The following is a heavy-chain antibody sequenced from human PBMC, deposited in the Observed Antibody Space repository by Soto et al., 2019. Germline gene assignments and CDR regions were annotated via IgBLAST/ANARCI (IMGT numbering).Heavy chain of an antibody. CDR1: GGSISSYY. V-gene: IGHV4-59*01. Sequence: SETLSLTCTVSGGSISSYYWSRIRQPPGKGLEWIGYIYYSGSTNYNPSLKSRVTISVDTSKNQFSLKLSSVTAADTAVYYCARDRNWNYSFDPWGQGTLVTVSS. J-gene: IGHJ5*02. D-gene: IGHD1-7*01. CDR2: IYYSGST. CDR3: ARDRNWNYSFDP.